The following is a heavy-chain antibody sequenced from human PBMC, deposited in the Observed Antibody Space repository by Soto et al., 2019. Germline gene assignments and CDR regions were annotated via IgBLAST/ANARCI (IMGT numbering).Heavy chain of an antibody. Sequence: SGPTLVNPTQTLTLTCTFSGFSLSTSGVGVGWIRQPPGKALEWLALIYWNDDKRYSPSLKSRLTITKDTSKNQVVLTMTNMDPVDTATYYCARLEPGGIVGATHPLFDYWGQGTLVTVSS. V-gene: IGHV2-5*01. CDR2: IYWNDDK. CDR3: ARLEPGGIVGATHPLFDY. D-gene: IGHD1-26*01. CDR1: GFSLSTSGVG. J-gene: IGHJ4*02.